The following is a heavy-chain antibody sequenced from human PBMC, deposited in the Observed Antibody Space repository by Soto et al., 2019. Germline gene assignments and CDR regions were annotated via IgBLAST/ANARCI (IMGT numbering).Heavy chain of an antibody. J-gene: IGHJ3*02. V-gene: IGHV3-23*01. CDR3: AKDSISRNGIHDPIDI. CDR1: GFTFSNYA. Sequence: ELQLLESGGGLVQPGGSLIISCAASGFTFSNYAMSWVRQAPGKGLEWGSVIGGAGCCTYYANSVKGRFTVSRDDSKNTLYLQMDGLRAEDTAVYYCAKDSISRNGIHDPIDIGGLGTRVTV. CDR2: IGGAGCCT. D-gene: IGHD3-3*02.